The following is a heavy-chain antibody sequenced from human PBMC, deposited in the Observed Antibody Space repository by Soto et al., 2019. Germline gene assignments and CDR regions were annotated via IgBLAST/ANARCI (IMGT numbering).Heavy chain of an antibody. V-gene: IGHV3-11*01. J-gene: IGHJ6*02. CDR3: GQIAADYVWCSLGTNHPSYDYYCIDV. CDR1: GFTFSDYY. CDR2: ISSSGSTI. Sequence: QVQLVESGGGLVKPGGSLRLSCAASGFTFSDYYMSWIRQAPGKGLEWVSYISSSGSTIYYADSVKGRFTISRDNAKKSLYTQMNGLGADDTAVYYCGQIAADYVWCSLGTNHPSYDYYCIDVWGQGTPVTVSS. D-gene: IGHD3-16*01.